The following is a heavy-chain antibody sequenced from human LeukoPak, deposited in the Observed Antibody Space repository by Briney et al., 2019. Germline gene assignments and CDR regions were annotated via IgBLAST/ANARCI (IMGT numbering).Heavy chain of an antibody. CDR2: ISSSGGII. D-gene: IGHD2-15*01. J-gene: IGHJ6*02. Sequence: PGGSLRLSCAASGFTFSSYEMNWVRQAPGKGLEWISYISSSGGIIYYADSVKGRFTISRDNAKNSLYLQMTSLRAEDRAAYYCVRGKFCSGGVCYGYGMDVRGQGTTVTVSS. CDR1: GFTFSSYE. V-gene: IGHV3-48*03. CDR3: VRGKFCSGGVCYGYGMDV.